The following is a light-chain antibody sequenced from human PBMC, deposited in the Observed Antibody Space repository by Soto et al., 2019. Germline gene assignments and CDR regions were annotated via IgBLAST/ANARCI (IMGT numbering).Light chain of an antibody. V-gene: IGKV3-20*01. Sequence: EIVLTQSPGTLSLSPGERATLSCRASQSVSRYYLAWYQQKPGQAPRLLIYGASSRATGIPDRFSGTGSGTDFTLTISRLEPEDFAVYYCQQYGSSPYTFGQGTKLESK. CDR3: QQYGSSPYT. CDR2: GAS. J-gene: IGKJ2*01. CDR1: QSVSRYY.